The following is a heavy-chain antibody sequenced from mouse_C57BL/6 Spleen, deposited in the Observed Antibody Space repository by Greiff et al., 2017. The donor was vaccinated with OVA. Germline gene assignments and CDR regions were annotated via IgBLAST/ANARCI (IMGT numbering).Heavy chain of an antibody. D-gene: IGHD1-1*01. CDR2: IYPGDGDT. J-gene: IGHJ3*01. CDR3: ARWAITTVVAPGFAY. V-gene: IGHV1-82*01. Sequence: QVQLQQSGPELVKPGASVKISCKASGYAFSSSWMNWVKQRPGKGLEWIGRIYPGDGDTNYNGKFKGKATLTAVKSSSTAYMQLSSLTSEDSAVYFCARWAITTVVAPGFAYWGQGTLVTVSA. CDR1: GYAFSSSW.